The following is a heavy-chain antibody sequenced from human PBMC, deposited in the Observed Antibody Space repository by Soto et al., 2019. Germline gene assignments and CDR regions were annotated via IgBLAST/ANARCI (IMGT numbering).Heavy chain of an antibody. Sequence: GGSLRLSCAASGFTLRGFAMDWVRQAPGKGLEYVSGISSNGVGTYYANSVQGRFTISRDNSKNTVYLQMGSLRPEDMAVYYCARRARPDFYYMDVWGKGTTVTVSS. CDR2: ISSNGVGT. D-gene: IGHD6-6*01. CDR1: GFTLRGFA. CDR3: ARRARPDFYYMDV. V-gene: IGHV3-64*01. J-gene: IGHJ6*03.